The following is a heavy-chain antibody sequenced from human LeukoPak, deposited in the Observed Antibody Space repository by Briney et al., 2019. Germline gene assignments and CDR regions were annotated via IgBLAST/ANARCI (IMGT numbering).Heavy chain of an antibody. V-gene: IGHV3-30*02. CDR2: IRYDGSNK. CDR1: GFTFSSHG. J-gene: IGHJ4*02. CDR3: AREVGYSSSWYPPVNYFDY. D-gene: IGHD6-13*01. Sequence: GGSLRLSCVASGFTFSSHGMHWVRQAPGKGLEWVAFIRYDGSNKYYADSVKGRFTISRDNSKNTLYLQMNSLRAEDTAVYYCAREVGYSSSWYPPVNYFDYWGQGTLVTVSS.